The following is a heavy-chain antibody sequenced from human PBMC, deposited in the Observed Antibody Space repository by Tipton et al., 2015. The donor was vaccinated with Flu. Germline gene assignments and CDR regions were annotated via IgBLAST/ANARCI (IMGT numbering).Heavy chain of an antibody. D-gene: IGHD4-11*01. CDR1: DDSIRSGDYY. Sequence: TLSLTCTVSDDSIRSGDYYWSWIRPPPGKGLEWIGYIQYTGSTYYNPSLKSRVTLSIDTSKNQFSLKMKSVTATDMAVYYCARRDYSNYVSDPKSWFDPWGQGTLVAVSS. CDR2: IQYTGST. J-gene: IGHJ5*02. V-gene: IGHV4-30-4*01. CDR3: ARRDYSNYVSDPKSWFDP.